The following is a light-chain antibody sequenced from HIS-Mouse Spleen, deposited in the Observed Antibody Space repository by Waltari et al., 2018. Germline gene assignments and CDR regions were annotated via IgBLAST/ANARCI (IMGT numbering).Light chain of an antibody. CDR2: AES. V-gene: IGKV1-39*01. J-gene: IGKJ1*01. Sequence: DIQMTQSPSSLSASVGDRVTITCRASQSISSYLNWYQQKPGKAPKLLIYAESSLQSGVPSRFSGSGSGTDFTRTISSLQPEDFATYYCQQSYSTPTFGQGTKVEIK. CDR3: QQSYSTPT. CDR1: QSISSY.